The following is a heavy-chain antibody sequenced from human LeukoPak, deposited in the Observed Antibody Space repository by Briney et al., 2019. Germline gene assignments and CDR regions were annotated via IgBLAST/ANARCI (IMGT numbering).Heavy chain of an antibody. V-gene: IGHV1-46*01. CDR2: INPSDGST. D-gene: IGHD6-19*01. Sequence: PVASVKVSCKASGYTFTSYYYHWVRQAPGQGLEWMGIINPSDGSTSYAQKFQGRVTMTRDTSTSTVYMELSSLRSEDTAVFYCARGPRAVVAGSPFDYWGQGTLVTVSS. CDR3: ARGPRAVVAGSPFDY. J-gene: IGHJ4*02. CDR1: GYTFTSYY.